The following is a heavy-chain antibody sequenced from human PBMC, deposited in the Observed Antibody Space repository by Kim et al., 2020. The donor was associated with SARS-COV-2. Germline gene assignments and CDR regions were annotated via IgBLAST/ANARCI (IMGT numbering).Heavy chain of an antibody. V-gene: IGHV3-30*07. D-gene: IGHD5-18*01. CDR3: ARDRDGYSYGSSGMDV. J-gene: IGHJ6*02. Sequence: SVKGRLTSSRDNSKSTMYLQMNSLRAEDTAVYYCARDRDGYSYGSSGMDVWGQGTTVTVSS.